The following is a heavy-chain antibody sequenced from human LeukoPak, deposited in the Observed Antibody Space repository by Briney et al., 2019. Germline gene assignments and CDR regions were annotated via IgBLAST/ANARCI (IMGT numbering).Heavy chain of an antibody. J-gene: IGHJ4*02. Sequence: PSETLSLTCTVSGGSISSYYCSWIRQPPGKVLEWIWYIYYSVSTNYNPSLKSRVTISVDTSKHQFSLKLSSVTAADTAVYYCARSVRGVMIFDYWGQGTLVTVSS. D-gene: IGHD3-10*01. CDR3: ARSVRGVMIFDY. V-gene: IGHV4-59*08. CDR1: GGSISSYY. CDR2: IYYSVST.